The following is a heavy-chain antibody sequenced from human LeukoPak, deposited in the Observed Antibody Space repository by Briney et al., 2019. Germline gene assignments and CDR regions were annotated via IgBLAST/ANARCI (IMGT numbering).Heavy chain of an antibody. CDR3: AKDTWYYDSSGYLDY. V-gene: IGHV3-30*18. CDR2: ISYDGSNK. D-gene: IGHD3-22*01. Sequence: GGSLRLSCTASGFTFSGYSMNWIRQAPGKGLEWVAVISYDGSNKYYADSVKGRFTISRDNSKNTLYLQMNSLRAEDMAVYYCAKDTWYYDSSGYLDYWGQGTLVTVSS. J-gene: IGHJ4*02. CDR1: GFTFSGYS.